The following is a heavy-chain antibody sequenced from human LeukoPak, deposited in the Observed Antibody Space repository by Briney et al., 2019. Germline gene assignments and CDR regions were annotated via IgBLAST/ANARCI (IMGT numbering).Heavy chain of an antibody. CDR2: ISWNSGSI. Sequence: GGSLRLSCAASGFTFDDYAVHWVRQAPGKGLEWVSGISWNSGSIGYADSVKGRFTISRDNAKNSLYLQMNSLRAEDTALYYCAKEEGYWGQGTLVTVSS. V-gene: IGHV3-9*01. J-gene: IGHJ4*02. CDR1: GFTFDDYA. CDR3: AKEEGY.